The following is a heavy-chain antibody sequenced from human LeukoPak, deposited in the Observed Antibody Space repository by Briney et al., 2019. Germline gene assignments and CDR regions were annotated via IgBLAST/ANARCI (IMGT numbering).Heavy chain of an antibody. CDR3: ARDNAGSLDY. Sequence: GGSLRLSCAASGFTFSNYGMHWVRQAPGKGLEWVGRTRNKANSYTTEYAASVKGRFTISRDDSKNSLYLQMNSLKTEDTAVYYCARDNAGSLDYWGQGTLVTVSS. V-gene: IGHV3-72*01. J-gene: IGHJ4*02. CDR2: TRNKANSYTT. CDR1: GFTFSNYG. D-gene: IGHD2-15*01.